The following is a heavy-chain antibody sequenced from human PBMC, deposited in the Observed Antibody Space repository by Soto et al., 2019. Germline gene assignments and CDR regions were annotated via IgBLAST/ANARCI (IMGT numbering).Heavy chain of an antibody. J-gene: IGHJ5*01. D-gene: IGHD6-6*01. CDR2: IYVGGYT. CDR1: GFTVSNNY. V-gene: IGHV3-66*01. Sequence: EVQLVESGGDLVQPGGSLRLSCAASGFTVSNNYMTWVRQAPGKGLEWVSLIYVGGYTYYADSVKGRFTISRDNSKNTLYLQMHSLRAEDTAVYYCAVYAPRHWFDSWGQGTLVTVSS. CDR3: AVYAPRHWFDS.